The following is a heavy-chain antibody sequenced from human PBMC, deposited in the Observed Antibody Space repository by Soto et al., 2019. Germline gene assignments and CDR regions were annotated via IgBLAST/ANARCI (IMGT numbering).Heavy chain of an antibody. CDR3: ARGNHRWLQLWYFDL. CDR2: IIPILGIA. Sequence: QVQLVQSGAEVKKPGSSVKVSCKASGGTFSSYTISWVRQAPGQGLEWMGRIIPILGIANYAQKFQGRVTITADESTSTAYMELSSLRSEDTAVYYCARGNHRWLQLWYFDLWGRGTLVTVSS. D-gene: IGHD5-12*01. V-gene: IGHV1-69*02. CDR1: GGTFSSYT. J-gene: IGHJ2*01.